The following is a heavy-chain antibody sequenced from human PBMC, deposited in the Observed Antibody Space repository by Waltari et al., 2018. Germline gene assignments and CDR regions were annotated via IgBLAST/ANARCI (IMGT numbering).Heavy chain of an antibody. J-gene: IGHJ1*01. CDR3: ARGHYYGSGFLF. Sequence: QGQVVRSGAEGIKPGAAEAVSCQASGSTFSGVQLHWVRQAPGQGLQWRGLINPDSGGTDYSEKFEGRVTMTRDRSTSTVFMELSRLTSADTAVYYCARGHYYGSGFLFWGQGTLVTVSS. V-gene: IGHV1-2*06. CDR1: GSTFSGVQ. D-gene: IGHD3-10*01. CDR2: INPDSGGT.